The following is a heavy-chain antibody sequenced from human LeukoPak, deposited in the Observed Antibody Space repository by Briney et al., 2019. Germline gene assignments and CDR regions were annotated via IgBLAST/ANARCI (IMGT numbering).Heavy chain of an antibody. CDR3: ARDIGDSGYDYMFDS. CDR1: GGSISNYY. D-gene: IGHD5-12*01. J-gene: IGHJ4*02. CDR2: IYTSGST. Sequence: SETLSLTCTVSGGSISNYYWSWIRQPAGKGLEWIGRIYTSGSTTYNPSLKSRVTMSVDTSKNQFSLQLRSVTAADTAVYYCARDIGDSGYDYMFDSWGQGSLVTVSS. V-gene: IGHV4-4*07.